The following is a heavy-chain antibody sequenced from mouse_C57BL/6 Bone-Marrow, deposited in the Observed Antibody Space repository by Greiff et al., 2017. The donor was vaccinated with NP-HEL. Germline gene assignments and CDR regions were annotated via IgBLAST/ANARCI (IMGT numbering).Heavy chain of an antibody. CDR1: GYKFTDYN. Sequence: EVKLMESGPELVKPGASVKIPCKASGYKFTDYNMDWVKQSHGKSLEWIGDINPNNGGTIYNQKFKGKATLTVDKSSSTAYMELRSLTSEDTAVYYCARGGNYRFAYWGQGTLVTVSA. CDR2: INPNNGGT. CDR3: ARGGNYRFAY. J-gene: IGHJ3*01. V-gene: IGHV1-18*01. D-gene: IGHD2-1*01.